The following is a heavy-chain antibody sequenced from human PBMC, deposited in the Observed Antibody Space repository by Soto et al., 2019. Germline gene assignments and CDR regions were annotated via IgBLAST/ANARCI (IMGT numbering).Heavy chain of an antibody. CDR1: GGSISSSNW. CDR3: ARGPPRVQWFDP. CDR2: IYHSGST. J-gene: IGHJ5*02. Sequence: KTSETLSLTCAVSGGSISSSNWWSWVRQPPGKGLEWIGEIYHSGSTNYNPSLKSRVTISVDKSRNQFSLKLSSVTAADTAVYYCARGPPRVQWFDPWGLGTLVTVSS. V-gene: IGHV4-4*02.